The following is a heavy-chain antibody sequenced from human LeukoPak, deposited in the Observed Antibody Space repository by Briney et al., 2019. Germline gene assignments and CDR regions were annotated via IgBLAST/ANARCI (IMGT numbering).Heavy chain of an antibody. CDR1: GGSISSGGYY. D-gene: IGHD3-10*01. Sequence: SETLSLTCTVSGGSISSGGYYWSWIRQPPGKGLEWIGYIYHSGSTYYNPSLKSRVTISVDRSKNQFSLKLSSVTAADTAVYYCARSGRGRVGYFDYWGQGTLVTVSS. V-gene: IGHV4-30-2*01. J-gene: IGHJ4*02. CDR3: ARSGRGRVGYFDY. CDR2: IYHSGST.